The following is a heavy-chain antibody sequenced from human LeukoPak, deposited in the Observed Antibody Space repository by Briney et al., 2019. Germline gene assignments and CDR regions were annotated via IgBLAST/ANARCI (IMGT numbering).Heavy chain of an antibody. CDR3: VSKGYCSGGTCNWYFGL. CDR1: EFTVSNNY. Sequence: GGSLRLSCAASEFTVSNNYMIWVRQAPGKGLEWVSVFYAGGNTNYADSVKGRFTMSRDNPKNALYLQMNSLRGDDTALYFCVSKGYCSGGTCNWYFGLWGRGTLVTVSS. J-gene: IGHJ2*01. D-gene: IGHD2-15*01. V-gene: IGHV3-66*01. CDR2: FYAGGNT.